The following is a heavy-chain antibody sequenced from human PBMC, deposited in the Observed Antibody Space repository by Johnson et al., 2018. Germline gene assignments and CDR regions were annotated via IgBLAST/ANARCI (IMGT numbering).Heavy chain of an antibody. CDR2: IWFDGSKK. J-gene: IGHJ2*01. V-gene: IGHV3-33*01. Sequence: QVQLVESGGGVVQPGRYLRLSCAASGFIFNSYGMHWVRQAPGKGLEWVAVIWFDGSKKYYADSVKGRFAISRDNSKNTLNLQMNSLRADDTAVYYCARDEGYSLDLWGRGTLVTVSS. CDR1: GFIFNSYG. CDR3: ARDEGYSLDL. D-gene: IGHD2-15*01.